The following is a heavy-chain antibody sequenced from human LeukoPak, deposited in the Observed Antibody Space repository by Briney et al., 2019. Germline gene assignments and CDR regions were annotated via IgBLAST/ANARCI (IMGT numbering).Heavy chain of an antibody. V-gene: IGHV4-59*08. Sequence: SETLSLTCTVSGGSISSYYWSWIRQPPGKGLEWIGYIYYSGSTNYNPSLKSRVTISVDTSKNQFSLKLSSVTAADTAVYYCARLLRFHDYGDPWGQGTLVTVSS. J-gene: IGHJ5*02. CDR2: IYYSGST. CDR3: ARLLRFHDYGDP. CDR1: GGSISSYY. D-gene: IGHD4-17*01.